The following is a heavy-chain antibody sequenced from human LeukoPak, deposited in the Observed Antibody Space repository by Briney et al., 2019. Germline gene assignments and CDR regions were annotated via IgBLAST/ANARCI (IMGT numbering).Heavy chain of an antibody. V-gene: IGHV4-59*02. CDR1: GGSVSGYY. CDR2: VYYSGST. CDR3: ARGGAYYDSNETFDY. J-gene: IGHJ4*02. Sequence: PSETLSLTCVVSGGSVSGYYWGWIRQPPGRGLEWIGYVYYSGSTNYNPSFKSRITISVDTSRNQFSLQLSSVTAADTAVYYCARGGAYYDSNETFDYWGQGTLVTVSS. D-gene: IGHD3-22*01.